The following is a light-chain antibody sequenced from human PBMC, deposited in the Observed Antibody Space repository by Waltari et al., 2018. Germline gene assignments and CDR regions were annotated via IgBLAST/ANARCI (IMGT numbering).Light chain of an antibody. CDR1: SSDIGNYDF. Sequence: QSALTQPASVSGSPGQSITISCTGTSSDIGNYDFVSWYQHHPGKAPKLLIYEVNQRPSGVSDRFSGSKSDNTASLTISGLQAEDEADYYCCVYSVSSTVVNWVFGGGTKLAVL. CDR2: EVN. J-gene: IGLJ3*02. V-gene: IGLV2-23*02. CDR3: CVYSVSSTVVNWV.